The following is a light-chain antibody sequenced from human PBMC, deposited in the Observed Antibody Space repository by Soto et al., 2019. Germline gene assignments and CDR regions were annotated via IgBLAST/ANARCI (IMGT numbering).Light chain of an antibody. CDR1: SSDVGGYNY. J-gene: IGLJ3*02. CDR3: CSYAGSYTLHWV. V-gene: IGLV2-11*01. CDR2: DVS. Sequence: QSVLTQPRSVSGSPGQSVTISCTGTSSDVGGYNYVSWYQQHPGKAPKLMIYDVSKRPSGVPDRFSGSKSGNTASLTISGLQAEDDADYYCCSYAGSYTLHWVFGGGTKVTVL.